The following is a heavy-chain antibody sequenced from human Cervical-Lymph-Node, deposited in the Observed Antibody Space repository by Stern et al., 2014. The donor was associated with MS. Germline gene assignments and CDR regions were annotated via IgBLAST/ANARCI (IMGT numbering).Heavy chain of an antibody. D-gene: IGHD1-26*01. CDR2: ITPVFGTT. CDR3: ARGGGLVGYFDY. CDR1: GDTFSSYA. J-gene: IGHJ4*02. Sequence: QVQLVQSGAEVKKPGSSVKVSCKASGDTFSSYAINWVRQVPGQGLEWMGGITPVFGTTNYAQKFQGRVTITADKSTNTAYMELMTLRSEDTAMYYCARGGGLVGYFDYWGQGTLVSVSS. V-gene: IGHV1-69*06.